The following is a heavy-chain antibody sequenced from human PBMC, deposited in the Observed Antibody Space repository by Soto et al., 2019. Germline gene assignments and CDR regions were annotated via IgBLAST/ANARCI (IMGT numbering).Heavy chain of an antibody. CDR3: ASITMVRGAPTDY. Sequence: QVQLQESGPGLVKPSQTLSLTCTVSGGSISSGDYYWSWIRQPPGKGLEWIGYIYYSGSTYYNPSLKSRVTISVDTSKNQCSLKLSSVTAADTAVYYCASITMVRGAPTDYWGQGTLVTVSS. J-gene: IGHJ4*02. D-gene: IGHD3-10*01. CDR2: IYYSGST. V-gene: IGHV4-30-4*01. CDR1: GGSISSGDYY.